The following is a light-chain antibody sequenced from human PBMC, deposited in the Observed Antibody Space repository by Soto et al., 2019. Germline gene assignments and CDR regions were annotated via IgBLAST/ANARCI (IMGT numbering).Light chain of an antibody. J-gene: IGLJ1*01. V-gene: IGLV1-44*01. CDR2: YDN. CDR1: RSNIGTNT. Sequence: QAVVTQPPSASGTPGQRVSISCSGSRSNIGTNTVNWYQQLPGTAPKLLIYYDNLRPSGVPDRISGSKSGTSASLAISGLQSDDEADYYCAAWDDSLNGRVFGTGTKVTVL. CDR3: AAWDDSLNGRV.